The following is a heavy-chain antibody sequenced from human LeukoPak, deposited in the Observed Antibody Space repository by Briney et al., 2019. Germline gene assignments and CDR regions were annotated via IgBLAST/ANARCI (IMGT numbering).Heavy chain of an antibody. Sequence: PSETLSLTCSVSGGSISSNNYYWGWIPQPPGKGLQWIGSIYYSGSTYYNPSLKSQVTISIDTSKNQFSLKLTSVTAADTAVYYCARGYDYVWGSYRPKKFDPWGQGTLVTVSS. CDR2: IYYSGST. V-gene: IGHV4-39*01. D-gene: IGHD3-16*02. CDR3: ARGYDYVWGSYRPKKFDP. J-gene: IGHJ5*02. CDR1: GGSISSNNYY.